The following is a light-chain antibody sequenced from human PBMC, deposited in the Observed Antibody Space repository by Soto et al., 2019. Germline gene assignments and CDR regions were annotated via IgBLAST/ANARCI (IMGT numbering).Light chain of an antibody. V-gene: IGKV1-9*01. Sequence: DIQMTQSPSTLSASVGDRVTTTCRASQGIDTSLAWYQQKPGKAPKLLIYAASNFQSGVPSRFSGSGSGTHFTLTISSLQPEDFATYYCQQLHGYPITFGQGTRLEIK. J-gene: IGKJ5*01. CDR1: QGIDTS. CDR2: AAS. CDR3: QQLHGYPIT.